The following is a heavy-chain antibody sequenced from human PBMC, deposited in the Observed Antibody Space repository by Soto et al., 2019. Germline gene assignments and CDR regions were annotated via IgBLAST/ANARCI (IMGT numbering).Heavy chain of an antibody. Sequence: EVQLLESGGGLVQPGGSLRLSCAASGFTFSSYGMTWVRQAPGKGLEWVSFSSATGAGTYYADSVKGRFTISSNNSKNMLYLQTTSLSADDTAVYYCAKDRRAGGNYGFYSDFWGQGALVIVSS. CDR3: AKDRRAGGNYGFYSDF. J-gene: IGHJ1*01. CDR2: SSATGAGT. D-gene: IGHD1-7*01. CDR1: GFTFSSYG. V-gene: IGHV3-23*01.